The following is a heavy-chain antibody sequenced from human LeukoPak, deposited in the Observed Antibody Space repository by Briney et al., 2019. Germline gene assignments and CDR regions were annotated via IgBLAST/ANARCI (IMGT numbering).Heavy chain of an antibody. CDR1: GGTFGSYA. CDR2: IIPIFGTA. CDR3: ARGSTTTRYYYYYGMDV. D-gene: IGHD2/OR15-2a*01. J-gene: IGHJ6*02. V-gene: IGHV1-69*13. Sequence: SVKVSCKASGGTFGSYAISWVRQAPGQGLEWMGGIIPIFGTANYAQKFQGRVTITADESTSTAYMELSSLRSEDTAVYYCARGSTTTRYYYYYGMDVWGQGTTVTVSS.